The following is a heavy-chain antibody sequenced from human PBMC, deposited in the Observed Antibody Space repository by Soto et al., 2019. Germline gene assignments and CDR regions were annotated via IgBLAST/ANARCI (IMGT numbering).Heavy chain of an antibody. CDR3: ATSFRYFDN. J-gene: IGHJ4*02. D-gene: IGHD3-9*01. CDR2: ISGTASRT. V-gene: IGHV3-23*01. Sequence: EVQLLESGGGLVLSGGSLRLSCAGSGFTPTTTPLSWVRQPPGKGLEWVTTISGTASRTYYVDSVKGRFFISRDNSKNTVTLPMNNLTLDDTAVYYCATSFRYFDNWGQGTRVTVSS. CDR1: GFTPTTTP.